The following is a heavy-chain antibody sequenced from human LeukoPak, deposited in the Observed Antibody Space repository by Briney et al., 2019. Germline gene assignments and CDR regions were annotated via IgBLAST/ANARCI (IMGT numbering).Heavy chain of an antibody. CDR2: ISWNSGSI. V-gene: IGHV3-9*01. J-gene: IGHJ4*02. D-gene: IGHD5-18*01. CDR1: GFTFDDYA. CDR3: AKLHGVSYGYGDYDD. Sequence: GGSLRLSCAASGFTFDDYAMHWVRQAPGKGREWVSGISWNSGSIVYADSVKGRFTISRDNSKNTLYLQMNSLRAEDTAVYYCAKLHGVSYGYGDYDDWGQGTLGTVSA.